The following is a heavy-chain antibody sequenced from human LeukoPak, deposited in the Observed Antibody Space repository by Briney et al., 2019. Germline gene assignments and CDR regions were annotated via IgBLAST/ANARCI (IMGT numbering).Heavy chain of an antibody. V-gene: IGHV3-30-3*01. D-gene: IGHD1-26*01. CDR2: ISYDGSNR. J-gene: IGHJ4*02. CDR1: GFTFSTYS. CDR3: ARGFEADSGSYLVDY. Sequence: GRSLRLSCAASGFTFSTYSMHWVRQAPDKGLEWVAIISYDGSNRYYADSVKGRSTISRDNSKNTLYLQMNSLRPEDTAVYYCARGFEADSGSYLVDYWGQGTLVTVSS.